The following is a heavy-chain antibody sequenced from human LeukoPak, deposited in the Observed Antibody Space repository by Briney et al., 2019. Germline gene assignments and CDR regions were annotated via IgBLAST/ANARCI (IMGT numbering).Heavy chain of an antibody. J-gene: IGHJ2*01. CDR1: GGSISSYY. V-gene: IGHV4-59*12. Sequence: SETLSLTFTVSGGSISSYYWSWIRQPPGKGLEWIGYIYYSGSTNYNPSLKSRVTISVDTSKNQFSLKLSSVTAADTAVYYCARDTPGPPNLPPNWYFDLWGRGTLVTVSS. CDR3: ARDTPGPPNLPPNWYFDL. CDR2: IYYSGST.